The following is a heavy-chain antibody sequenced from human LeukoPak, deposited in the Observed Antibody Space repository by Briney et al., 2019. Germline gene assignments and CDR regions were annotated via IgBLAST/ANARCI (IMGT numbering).Heavy chain of an antibody. D-gene: IGHD3-22*01. V-gene: IGHV1-69*13. CDR1: GYTFTSYG. Sequence: ASVKVSCKASGYTFTSYGISWVRQAPGQGLEWMGGIIPIFGTPNYAQKFQGRVTITADESTSTAYMELSSLRSEDTAVYYCASGYDSNRFGYWGREPWSPSPQ. CDR3: ASGYDSNRFGY. J-gene: IGHJ4*02. CDR2: IIPIFGTP.